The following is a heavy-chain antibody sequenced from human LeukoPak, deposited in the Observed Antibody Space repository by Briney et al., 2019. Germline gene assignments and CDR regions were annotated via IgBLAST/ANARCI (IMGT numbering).Heavy chain of an antibody. Sequence: PSETLSLTCTVSGGSISSYYWSWIRQPPGKGLEWIGYIYYSGSTNYNPSLKSRVTISVDTSKSQFSLKLSSVTAADTAVYYCARDTLHGDFWSGSDGSAFDIWGQGTMVTVSS. V-gene: IGHV4-59*01. D-gene: IGHD3-3*01. CDR1: GGSISSYY. J-gene: IGHJ3*02. CDR3: ARDTLHGDFWSGSDGSAFDI. CDR2: IYYSGST.